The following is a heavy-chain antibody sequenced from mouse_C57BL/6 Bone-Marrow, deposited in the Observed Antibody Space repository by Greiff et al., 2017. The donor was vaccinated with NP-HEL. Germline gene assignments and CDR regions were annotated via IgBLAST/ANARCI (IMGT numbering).Heavy chain of an antibody. J-gene: IGHJ3*01. CDR2: IYPGDGDT. V-gene: IGHV1-80*01. D-gene: IGHD2-4*01. CDR1: GYAFSSYW. Sequence: VQLVESGAELVKPGASVKISCKASGYAFSSYWMNWVKQRPGKGLEWIGQIYPGDGDTNYNGKFKGKATLTADKSSSTAYMQLSSLTSEDSAVYFCASFYDYDDGFAYWGQGTLVTVSA. CDR3: ASFYDYDDGFAY.